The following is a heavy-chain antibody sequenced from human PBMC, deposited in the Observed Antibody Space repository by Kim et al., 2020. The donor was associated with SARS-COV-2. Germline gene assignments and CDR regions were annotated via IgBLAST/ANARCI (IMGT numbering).Heavy chain of an antibody. D-gene: IGHD1-1*01. Sequence: ASVKVSCKASGYTFTSYYMHWVRQAPGQGLEWMGIINPSGGSTSYAQKFQGRVTMTRDTSTSTVYMELSSLRSEDTAVYYCAGGRPGRYNWNDLGMDVWGQGTTVTVSS. CDR1: GYTFTSYY. CDR3: AGGRPGRYNWNDLGMDV. J-gene: IGHJ6*02. V-gene: IGHV1-46*01. CDR2: INPSGGST.